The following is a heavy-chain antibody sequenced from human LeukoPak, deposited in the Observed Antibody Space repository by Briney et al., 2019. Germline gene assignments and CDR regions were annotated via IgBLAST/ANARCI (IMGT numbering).Heavy chain of an antibody. Sequence: SETLSLTCAVYGGSFSGYYWSWIRQPPGKGLEWIGEINHSGSTNSNPSLKSRVTISVDTSKNQFSLKLSSVTAADTAVYYCARSHPLRGVGYNWFDPWGQGTLVTVSS. V-gene: IGHV4-34*01. CDR3: ARSHPLRGVGYNWFDP. J-gene: IGHJ5*02. CDR2: INHSGST. D-gene: IGHD5/OR15-5a*01. CDR1: GGSFSGYY.